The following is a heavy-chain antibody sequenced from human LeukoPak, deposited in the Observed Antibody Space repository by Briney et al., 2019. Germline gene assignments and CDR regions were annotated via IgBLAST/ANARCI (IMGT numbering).Heavy chain of an antibody. V-gene: IGHV3-74*01. CDR2: ISSDGSST. CDR1: GFTFTNYW. J-gene: IGHJ5*02. D-gene: IGHD6-19*01. CDR3: ATRGGSGFNP. Sequence: GGSLRLSCAASGFTFTNYWMHWVRQAPGKGLVWVSRISSDGSSTSYADSVKGRFTISRDNAKNTLYLQMNSLRAEDTAVYYCATRGGSGFNPWGQGTLVTVSS.